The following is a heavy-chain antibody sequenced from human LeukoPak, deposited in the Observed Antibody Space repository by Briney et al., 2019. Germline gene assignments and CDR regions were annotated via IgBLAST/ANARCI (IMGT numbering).Heavy chain of an antibody. D-gene: IGHD6-25*01. J-gene: IGHJ6*03. CDR2: ISSSSSYI. V-gene: IGHV3-21*01. Sequence: PGGSLRLSCAASGFTFSSYSMNWVRQAPGKGLEWVSSISSSSSYIYYADSVKGRFTISRDNAKNSLSLQMNSLRAEDTAVYYCARNLAGYMDVWGKGTTVTVSS. CDR3: ARNLAGYMDV. CDR1: GFTFSSYS.